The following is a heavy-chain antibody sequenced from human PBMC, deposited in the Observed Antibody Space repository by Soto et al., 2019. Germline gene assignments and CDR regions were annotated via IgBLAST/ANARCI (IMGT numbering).Heavy chain of an antibody. V-gene: IGHV1-69*04. CDR2: MSPMLGIA. J-gene: IGHJ3*02. D-gene: IGHD2-15*01. Sequence: GASGKVSCKGSGGTFSSDTISWVRQAPGQGLEWMGRMSPMLGIADYAQKFQGRVTMTSDTSTSTAYMELSSLTSEDTAVYYCAREIGDGYCSGGSCYDAFDIWGQGTMVTVSS. CDR3: AREIGDGYCSGGSCYDAFDI. CDR1: GGTFSSDT.